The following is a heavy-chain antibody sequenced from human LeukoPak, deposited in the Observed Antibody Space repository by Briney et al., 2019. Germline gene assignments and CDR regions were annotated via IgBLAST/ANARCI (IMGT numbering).Heavy chain of an antibody. D-gene: IGHD4-17*01. J-gene: IGHJ3*02. V-gene: IGHV4-34*01. CDR2: INHSGST. CDR1: GGSFSGYY. CDR3: ARDYGDYAEEACCAFDI. Sequence: KPSETLSLTCAVYGGSFSGYYWSWIRQPPGKGLEWIGEINHSGSTNYNPSLKSRVTISVDTSKNQFSLKLSSVTAADTAVYYCARDYGDYAEEACCAFDIWGQGTMVTVSS.